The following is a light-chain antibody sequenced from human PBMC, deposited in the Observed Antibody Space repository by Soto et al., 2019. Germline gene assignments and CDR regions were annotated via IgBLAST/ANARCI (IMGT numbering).Light chain of an antibody. Sequence: DIQMTQSPSTLSASVGDRVTITCRASQSISSWLAWYQQKPGKAPKLLIYKASSLESGVPSRFSGCGSGTEFTLTISSXQPDDFATYYCQQYNSYSWTFGQGTKVDIK. V-gene: IGKV1-5*03. CDR1: QSISSW. J-gene: IGKJ1*01. CDR2: KAS. CDR3: QQYNSYSWT.